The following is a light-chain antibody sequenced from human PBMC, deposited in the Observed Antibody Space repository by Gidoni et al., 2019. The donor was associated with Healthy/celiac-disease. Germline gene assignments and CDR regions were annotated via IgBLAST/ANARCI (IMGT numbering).Light chain of an antibody. J-gene: IGKJ4*01. CDR3: QQRSNWPRT. V-gene: IGKV3-11*01. Sequence: EIVFTKSPATLSLSPGERATLSCRASQSVRSYLAWYQQKPGQAPRLLIYDASNRATGIPARFSGSGSGTDFTLTISSLEPEDFAVYYCQQRSNWPRTFGGGTKVEIK. CDR2: DAS. CDR1: QSVRSY.